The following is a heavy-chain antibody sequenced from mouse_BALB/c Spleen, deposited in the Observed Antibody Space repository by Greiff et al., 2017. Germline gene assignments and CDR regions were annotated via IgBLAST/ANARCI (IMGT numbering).Heavy chain of an antibody. CDR3: TRCYDEKGFDY. D-gene: IGHD2-12*01. CDR2: IYPGNSDT. V-gene: IGHV1-5*01. CDR1: GYSFTSYW. J-gene: IGHJ2*01. Sequence: VHVKQSGTVLARPGASVKMSCKASGYSFTSYWMHWVKQRPGQGLEWIGAIYPGNSDTSYNQKFKGKAKLTAVTSASTAYMELSSLTNEDSAVYYCTRCYDEKGFDYWGQGTTLTVSS.